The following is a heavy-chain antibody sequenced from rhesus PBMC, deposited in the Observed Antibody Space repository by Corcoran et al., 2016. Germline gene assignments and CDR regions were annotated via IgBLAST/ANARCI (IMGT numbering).Heavy chain of an antibody. Sequence: QVQLQESGPGLVKPSETLSLTCAVSGGSISSGHNYWSWIRQPPGKGLEWIVYITYTGTINYLNPSLKSRVTLSVDTSKNQFSLKLSSVTAADTAVYYCASERNTGFDYWGQGVLVTVSS. CDR3: ASERNTGFDY. D-gene: IGHD4-23*01. CDR2: ITYTGTI. CDR1: GGSISSGHNY. V-gene: IGHV4-122*02. J-gene: IGHJ4*01.